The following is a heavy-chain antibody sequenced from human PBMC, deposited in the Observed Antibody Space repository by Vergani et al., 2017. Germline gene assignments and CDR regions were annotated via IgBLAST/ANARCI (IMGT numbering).Heavy chain of an antibody. D-gene: IGHD2-2*01. J-gene: IGHJ5*02. Sequence: QVQLVESGGGVVQPGRSLRLSCAASGFTFSSYGMHWVRQAPGKGLEWVAVIWYDGSNKYYADSVKGRFTISRDNSKNTLYLQMNSLRAEDTAVYYCARAGGYCSSTSCYANWFDPWGQGTLVTVSS. CDR1: GFTFSSYG. CDR3: ARAGGYCSSTSCYANWFDP. V-gene: IGHV3-33*01. CDR2: IWYDGSNK.